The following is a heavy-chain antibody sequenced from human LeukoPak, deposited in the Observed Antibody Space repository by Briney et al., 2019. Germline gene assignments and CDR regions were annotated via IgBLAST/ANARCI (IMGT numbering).Heavy chain of an antibody. CDR1: GFTVSSNY. CDR3: ARHGTITMVRGRLRYYYMDV. D-gene: IGHD3-10*01. CDR2: IYSGGST. J-gene: IGHJ6*03. V-gene: IGHV3-53*01. Sequence: GGSLRLSCAASGFTVSSNYMSWVRQAPGKGLEWVSVIYSGGSTYYADSEKGRFTISRDNSKNTLYLQMNSLRAEDTAVYYCARHGTITMVRGRLRYYYMDVWGKGATVTISS.